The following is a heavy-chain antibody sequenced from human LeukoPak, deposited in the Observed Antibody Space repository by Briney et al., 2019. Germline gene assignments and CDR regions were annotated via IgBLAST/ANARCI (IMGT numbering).Heavy chain of an antibody. D-gene: IGHD3-3*02. CDR1: AYSISSGYR. V-gene: IGHV4-38-2*02. Sequence: PSETLSLTCTVSAYSISSGYRWGWIRQPPGKGLEWIGSIYHSGITYYNPSLKSRVTISVDTSNNQFSLELSSVTAADTAVYYCARALKTRIFGVVIQNWFDPWGQGTLVTVSS. J-gene: IGHJ5*02. CDR3: ARALKTRIFGVVIQNWFDP. CDR2: IYHSGIT.